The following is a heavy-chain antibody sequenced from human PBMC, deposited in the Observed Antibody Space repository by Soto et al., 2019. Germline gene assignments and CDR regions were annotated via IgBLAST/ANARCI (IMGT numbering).Heavy chain of an antibody. CDR3: ARYLLGSSYGMDV. CDR1: GFTFSSHW. CDR2: INSDGSST. J-gene: IGHJ6*02. D-gene: IGHD1-26*01. Sequence: GGSLRLSCAASGFTFSSHWMHWVRQAPGKGLVWVSRINSDGSSTTYADSVKGRFTISRDNAKNTLYLQMNSLRAEDTAVYYCARYLLGSSYGMDVWGQGTTVTV. V-gene: IGHV3-74*01.